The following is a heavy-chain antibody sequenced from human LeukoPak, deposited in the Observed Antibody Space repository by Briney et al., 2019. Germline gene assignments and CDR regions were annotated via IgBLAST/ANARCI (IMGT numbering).Heavy chain of an antibody. J-gene: IGHJ4*02. CDR2: IYHSGCT. Sequence: PSETLSLTCSVSDYSISSSYYWGWIRQPPGKELEWIGKIYHSGCTYYNPSFTGRGTISVDTSKNEFSLKLSSVTAADTAVYYCARNYTNYPIRPFDYWGQGTLVTVSS. CDR3: ARNYTNYPIRPFDY. D-gene: IGHD4-11*01. CDR1: DYSISSSYY. V-gene: IGHV4-38-2*02.